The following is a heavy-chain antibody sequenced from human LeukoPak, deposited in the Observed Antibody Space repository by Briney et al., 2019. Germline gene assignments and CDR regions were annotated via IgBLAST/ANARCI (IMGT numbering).Heavy chain of an antibody. CDR3: AKDRGDYGANPNQFDY. Sequence: PGRSLRLSCAASGFTFDDYAMHWVRQAPGKGLEWVSGISWNSGSIGYADSVKGRFTISRDNAKNSLYLQMNSLRAEDTALYYCAKDRGDYGANPNQFDYWGQGTLVTVSS. J-gene: IGHJ4*02. CDR2: ISWNSGSI. V-gene: IGHV3-9*01. D-gene: IGHD4-23*01. CDR1: GFTFDDYA.